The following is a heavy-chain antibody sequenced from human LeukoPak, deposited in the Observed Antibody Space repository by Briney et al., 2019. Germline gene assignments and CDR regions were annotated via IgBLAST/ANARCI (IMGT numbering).Heavy chain of an antibody. CDR1: GGSISSGGYY. J-gene: IGHJ6*02. CDR2: IYYSGST. V-gene: IGHV4-31*03. Sequence: PSETLSLTFIVSGGSISSGGYYWSWIRQHPGKGLEWIGYIYYSGSTYYNPSLKSRVTISVDTSKNQFSLKLSSVTAADTAVYYCARIPFTLIVDYYYYGMDVWGQGTTVTVSS. CDR3: ARIPFTLIVDYYYYGMDV. D-gene: IGHD3-22*01.